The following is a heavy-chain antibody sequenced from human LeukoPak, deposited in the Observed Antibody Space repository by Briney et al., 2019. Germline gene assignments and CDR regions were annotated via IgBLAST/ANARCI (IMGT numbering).Heavy chain of an antibody. CDR1: GFTFSSYG. CDR2: ISYDGSNK. CDR3: AKVSVSGGIFRDAFDI. J-gene: IGHJ3*02. D-gene: IGHD2-15*01. Sequence: PGRSLRLSCAASGFTFSSYGMHWVRQAPGKGLEWVAVISYDGSNKYYADSVKGRFTISRDNSKNTLYLQMNSLRAEDTAVYYCAKVSVSGGIFRDAFDIWGQGTMVTVSS. V-gene: IGHV3-30*18.